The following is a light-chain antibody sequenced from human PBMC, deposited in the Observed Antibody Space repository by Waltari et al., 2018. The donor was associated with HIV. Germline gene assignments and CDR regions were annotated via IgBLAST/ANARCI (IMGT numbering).Light chain of an antibody. CDR3: QAWGAGIQV. V-gene: IGLV4-69*01. CDR2: GNSDGSN. J-gene: IGLJ2*01. CDR1: SGNTTYP. Sequence: QLALTQSPSASASLGASVKLTCSLSSGNTTYPTASTHQQPAKGPRFLMKGNSDGSNDKRAEIRDRFSGSSSGAERYLTISSLQYEDEADYYCQAWGAGIQVFGGGTKLTVL.